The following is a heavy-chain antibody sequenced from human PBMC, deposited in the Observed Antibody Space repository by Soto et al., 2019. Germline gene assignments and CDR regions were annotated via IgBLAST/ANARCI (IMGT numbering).Heavy chain of an antibody. J-gene: IGHJ4*02. D-gene: IGHD4-17*01. V-gene: IGHV4-30-4*01. CDR2: ISYSGTA. CDR1: CGSMSSGIYY. CDR3: ATMGTPVTGLYYFDY. Sequence: QVQLQESGPGLVKPSQTLSLTCTVSCGSMSSGIYYWSWIRQPPGKGLEWIGFISYSGTAHYSACLRSRVSISVDTSRNKFSLDLSSVTAADTAVYYCATMGTPVTGLYYFDYWGQVTLVTVSS.